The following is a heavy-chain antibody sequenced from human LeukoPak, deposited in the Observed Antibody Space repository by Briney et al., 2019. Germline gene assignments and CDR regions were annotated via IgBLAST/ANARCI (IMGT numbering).Heavy chain of an antibody. D-gene: IGHD3-3*01. CDR2: ISGSGGST. CDR1: GFTFSSYA. Sequence: PGGSLRLSCAASGFTFSSYAMSWVRQAPGKGLEWVTAISGSGGSTYYADSVKGRFTISRDNSKNTLYLQMSSLRAEDTAVYYCAKDPYYDFWSGYPNYFDYWGQGTLVTVSS. J-gene: IGHJ4*02. CDR3: AKDPYYDFWSGYPNYFDY. V-gene: IGHV3-23*01.